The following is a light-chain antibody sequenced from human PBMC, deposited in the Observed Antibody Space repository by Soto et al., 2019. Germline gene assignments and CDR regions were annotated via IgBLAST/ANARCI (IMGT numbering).Light chain of an antibody. J-gene: IGLJ3*02. Sequence: QSVLTQPPSASGTPGQSLTISCSGSSSNIGSHFVYWYQHLPGTAPKLLIFRDGQRPSGVPARFFGSKSGTSASLAITGLRSEDEADYYCAVWDQSLTGSVFGGGTKLTVL. CDR3: AVWDQSLTGSV. CDR2: RDG. V-gene: IGLV1-47*01. CDR1: SSNIGSHF.